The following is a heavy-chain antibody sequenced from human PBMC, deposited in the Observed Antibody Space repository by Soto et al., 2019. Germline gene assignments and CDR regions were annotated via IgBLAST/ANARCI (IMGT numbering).Heavy chain of an antibody. V-gene: IGHV4-30-2*01. D-gene: IGHD4-4*01. J-gene: IGHJ6*02. CDR1: GGSISSGGYS. CDR3: ARVTDSNYYYYGMDV. CDR2: IYHSGST. Sequence: KASETLSLTCAVSGGSISSGGYSWSCMRQPPGKGLEWIGYIYHSGSTYYNPSLKSRVTISVDRSKNQFSLKLSSVTAADTAVYYCARVTDSNYYYYGMDVWGQGTTVTVSS.